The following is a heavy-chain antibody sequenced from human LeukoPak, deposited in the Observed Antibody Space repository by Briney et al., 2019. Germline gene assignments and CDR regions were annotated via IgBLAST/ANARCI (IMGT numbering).Heavy chain of an antibody. V-gene: IGHV4-4*07. CDR3: AREDSGYDYRYYGMDV. D-gene: IGHD5-12*01. Sequence: SETLSLTCTVSGGSISSYYWSWIRQPAEKGLEWIGRIYTSGSTNYNPSLKSRVTMSVDTSKNQFSLKLSSVTAADTAVYYCAREDSGYDYRYYGMDVWGQGTTVTVSS. J-gene: IGHJ6*02. CDR1: GGSISSYY. CDR2: IYTSGST.